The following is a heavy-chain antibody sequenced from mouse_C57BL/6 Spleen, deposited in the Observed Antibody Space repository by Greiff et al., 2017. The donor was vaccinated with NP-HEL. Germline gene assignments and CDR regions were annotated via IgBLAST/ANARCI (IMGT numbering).Heavy chain of an antibody. D-gene: IGHD1-1*01. V-gene: IGHV3-6*01. J-gene: IGHJ2*01. CDR2: ISYDGSN. CDR3: ARRGLTTVVVDY. Sequence: VQLQQSGPGLVKPSQSLSLTCSVTGYSITSGYYWNWIRQFPGNKLEWMGYISYDGSNNYNPSLKNRISITRDTSKNQFFLKLNSVTTEDTATYYCARRGLTTVVVDYWGQGTTLTVSS. CDR1: GYSITSGYY.